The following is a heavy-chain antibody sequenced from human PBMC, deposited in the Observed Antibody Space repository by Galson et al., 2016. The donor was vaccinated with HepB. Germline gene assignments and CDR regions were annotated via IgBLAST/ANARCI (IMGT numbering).Heavy chain of an antibody. CDR2: IYWDGER. CDR1: GFSLGTSGVG. Sequence: PALVKPTQTLTLTCNFSGFSLGTSGVGVGWVRQPPGQALEWLALIYWDGERRYSPSLQGRLTITKDTSENQVVLTMTNMHSADTGTYYCARRPVRFSHVFDPWGQGTLVTVSS. J-gene: IGHJ5*01. V-gene: IGHV2-5*02. D-gene: IGHD4-17*01. CDR3: ARRPVRFSHVFDP.